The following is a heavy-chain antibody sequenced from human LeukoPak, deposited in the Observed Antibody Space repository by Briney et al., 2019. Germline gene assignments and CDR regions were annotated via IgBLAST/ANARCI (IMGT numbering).Heavy chain of an antibody. CDR2: IKQDGSTK. CDR3: ASDPPWASDAFDI. D-gene: IGHD7-27*01. J-gene: IGHJ3*02. Sequence: GGSLRLSCAASGFTFSRYWMSWVRQAPGKGLEWVANIKQDGSTKYYVDPVKGRFTISRDNAENSLYLQMNSLRVEDTAVYFCASDPPWASDAFDIWGQGTTVTVSS. CDR1: GFTFSRYW. V-gene: IGHV3-7*01.